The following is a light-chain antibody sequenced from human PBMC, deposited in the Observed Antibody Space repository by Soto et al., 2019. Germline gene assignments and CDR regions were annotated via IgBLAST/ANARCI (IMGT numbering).Light chain of an antibody. CDR1: QSVSSSY. CDR2: GAS. V-gene: IGKV3-20*01. CDR3: LQYGSSPLT. Sequence: ESVLTQSPGTLSLSPGERATLSCRASQSVSSSYLAWYQQKPGQAPRLLIYGASSRATGIPDRFRGSGSGTDFTLTISRLEPEDFAVYYCLQYGSSPLTFGGGT. J-gene: IGKJ4*01.